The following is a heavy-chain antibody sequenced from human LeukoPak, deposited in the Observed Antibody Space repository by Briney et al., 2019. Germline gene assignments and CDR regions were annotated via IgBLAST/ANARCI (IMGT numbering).Heavy chain of an antibody. Sequence: GGSLRLSCAASGFTFSDYYMSWIRQAPGKGREGVSYISSSSSYTDYADSVKGRFTISRYNAKNSLNLQMNSLRAEDTAVYYCARDSGYSGYSDYWGQGTLVTVSS. D-gene: IGHD5-12*01. CDR3: ARDSGYSGYSDY. CDR1: GFTFSDYY. CDR2: ISSSSSYT. V-gene: IGHV3-11*05. J-gene: IGHJ4*02.